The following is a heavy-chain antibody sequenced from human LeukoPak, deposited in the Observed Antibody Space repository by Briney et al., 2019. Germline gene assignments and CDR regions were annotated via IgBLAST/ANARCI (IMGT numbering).Heavy chain of an antibody. Sequence: GGSLRLSCAVSGLTVSNVWMNWVRQAPGKGLEWVGRIKSKKDGGTTEFAPPVRGRFTISRDDSQNTLYLQMNSLTSDDTAVYYCTQGSGFYYDYWGQGTLVTVSS. V-gene: IGHV3-15*07. CDR2: IKSKKDGGTT. CDR1: GLTVSNVW. J-gene: IGHJ4*02. CDR3: TQGSGFYYDY. D-gene: IGHD3-22*01.